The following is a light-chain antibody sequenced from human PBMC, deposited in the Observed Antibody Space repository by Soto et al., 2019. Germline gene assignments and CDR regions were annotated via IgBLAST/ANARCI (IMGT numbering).Light chain of an antibody. V-gene: IGKV3-15*01. CDR3: QQYNNWPPRT. CDR2: GAS. CDR1: QSVSSN. J-gene: IGKJ1*01. Sequence: EIVMTQSPATLSVSPGERATLSCRASQSVSSNLAWYQQKPGQAPRLLIYGASTRATGIPARFSGSRSGTEFTLTISSLQSEDFEVYYCQQYNNWPPRTFGQGTKVEIK.